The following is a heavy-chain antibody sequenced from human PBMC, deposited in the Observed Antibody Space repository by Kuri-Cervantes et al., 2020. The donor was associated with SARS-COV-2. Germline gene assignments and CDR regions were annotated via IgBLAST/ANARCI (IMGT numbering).Heavy chain of an antibody. CDR2: IYSGGST. J-gene: IGHJ4*02. V-gene: IGHV3-66*01. D-gene: IGHD6-13*01. CDR3: ARGIGIAAAGH. CDR1: GFTVSSNY. Sequence: GESLKISCAASGFTVSSNYMSWVRQAPGKGLEWVSVIYSGGSTYYADSVKGRFTISRDNAKNTLYLQLNSLRAEDTAVYYCARGIGIAAAGHWGQGTLVTVSS.